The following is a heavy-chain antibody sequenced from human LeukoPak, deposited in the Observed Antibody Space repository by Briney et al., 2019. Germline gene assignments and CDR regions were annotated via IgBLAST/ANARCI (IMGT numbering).Heavy chain of an antibody. Sequence: PSETLSLTCTVSGGSISSSSYYWGWIRQPPGKGLEWIGSIYYSGSTYYNPSLKSRFTISVDTSKNQFSLKLSSVTAADTAVYYCARVRELRDPYFDYWGQGTLVTVSS. J-gene: IGHJ4*02. D-gene: IGHD1-7*01. CDR3: ARVRELRDPYFDY. CDR1: GGSISSSSYY. V-gene: IGHV4-39*07. CDR2: IYYSGST.